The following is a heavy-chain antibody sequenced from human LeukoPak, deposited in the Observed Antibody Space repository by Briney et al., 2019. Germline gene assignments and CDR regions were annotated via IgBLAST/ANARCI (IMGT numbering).Heavy chain of an antibody. CDR3: ARGPGRSSGWYAGYYYYMDV. V-gene: IGHV1-2*02. J-gene: IGHJ6*03. D-gene: IGHD6-19*01. CDR2: INPNSGGT. Sequence: GASVKVSCKASGYTFTGYYMHWVRQAPGQGLEWMGWINPNSGGTNYAQKFQGRVTMTRDTSISTAYMELSRLRSDDTAVYYCARGPGRSSGWYAGYYYYMDVWGKGATVTVSS. CDR1: GYTFTGYY.